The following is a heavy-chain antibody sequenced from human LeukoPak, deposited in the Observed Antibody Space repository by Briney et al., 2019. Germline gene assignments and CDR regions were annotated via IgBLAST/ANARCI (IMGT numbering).Heavy chain of an antibody. J-gene: IGHJ4*02. V-gene: IGHV1-69*04. CDR1: GYTFTSYG. Sequence: SVKVSCKASGYTFTSYGISWVRQAPGQGLEWMGRIIPILGIANYAQKFQGRVTITADKSTSTAYMELSSLRSEDTAVYYCALKAYSSGWYEGRFDYWGQGTLVTVYS. CDR3: ALKAYSSGWYEGRFDY. CDR2: IIPILGIA. D-gene: IGHD6-19*01.